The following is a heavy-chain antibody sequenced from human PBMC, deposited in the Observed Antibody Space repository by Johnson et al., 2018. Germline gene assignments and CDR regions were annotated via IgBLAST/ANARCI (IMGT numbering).Heavy chain of an antibody. J-gene: IGHJ1*01. V-gene: IGHV1-46*01. CDR3: AREDRGYSSGYSH. CDR1: GYTFTSYY. CDR2: INPSVGST. Sequence: QVQLVESGAEVKKPGASVKVSCKASGYTFTSYYMHWVRLAPGQGLEGMGIINPSVGSTSYAQTFQGRVTMTRDTSTSTVYMERSSLRSEDSAVYYCAREDRGYSSGYSHWGQGTLVTVSS. D-gene: IGHD3-22*01.